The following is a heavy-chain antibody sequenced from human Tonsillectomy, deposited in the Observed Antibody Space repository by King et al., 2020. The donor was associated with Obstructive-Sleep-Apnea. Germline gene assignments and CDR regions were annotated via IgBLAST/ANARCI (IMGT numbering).Heavy chain of an antibody. D-gene: IGHD4-17*01. J-gene: IGHJ4*02. CDR2: ISSCSSTI. V-gene: IGHV3-48*01. Sequence: QLVQSGGGLVQPGGSLRLSCAASGFTFSSDSMNWVRQALGKGLDGGSYISSCSSTIYYADFVKGRFTISRDNAKNSLYLQMNSLRAEDTAVYYCARRNDYGDPYYFDYWGQGTLVTVSS. CDR3: ARRNDYGDPYYFDY. CDR1: GFTFSSDS.